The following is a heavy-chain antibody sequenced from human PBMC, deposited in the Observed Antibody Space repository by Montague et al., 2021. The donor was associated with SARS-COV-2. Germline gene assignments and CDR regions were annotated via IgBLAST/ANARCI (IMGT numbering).Heavy chain of an antibody. CDR2: THQWGGT. J-gene: IGHJ4*02. CDR1: GDSINSEHW. CDR3: GRGISSWWAVGY. Sequence: SETLSLTCAVSGDSINSEHWWSWVRQPPGKGLEWIVETHQWGGTNYNPSLRSRVSIFLDKSKNQFSLRLSSATAADTAVYYCGRGISSWWAVGYWGQGILVTVSS. V-gene: IGHV4-4*02. D-gene: IGHD6-13*01.